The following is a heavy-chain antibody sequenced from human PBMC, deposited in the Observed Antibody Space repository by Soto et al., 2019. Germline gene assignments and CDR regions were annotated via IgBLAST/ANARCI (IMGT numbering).Heavy chain of an antibody. Sequence: ESLKISCRTSGYRFTSYWIAWVRQMPGKGLEWMGIIFPSDSDTRYSPSFQGQVTISADRSTSTVFLQWASLKAADTAVYYCARGRVVVPAAVMFNCLDPWGQGALVTVSS. CDR1: GYRFTSYW. CDR3: ARGRVVVPAAVMFNCLDP. CDR2: IFPSDSDT. D-gene: IGHD2-2*01. J-gene: IGHJ5*02. V-gene: IGHV5-51*01.